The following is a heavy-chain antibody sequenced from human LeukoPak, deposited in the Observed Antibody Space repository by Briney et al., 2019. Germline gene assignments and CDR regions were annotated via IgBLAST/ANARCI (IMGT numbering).Heavy chain of an antibody. Sequence: PSETLSPTCTVSGGSISSYYWSWIRQPPGKWLEWIGYIYYSGSTNYNPSLKSRVTISVDTSKNQFSLKLSSVTAADTAVYYCARLPPYCPGDYWGQGALVTVSS. CDR3: ARLPPYCPGDY. CDR2: IYYSGST. V-gene: IGHV4-59*08. J-gene: IGHJ4*02. D-gene: IGHD1-26*01. CDR1: GGSISSYY.